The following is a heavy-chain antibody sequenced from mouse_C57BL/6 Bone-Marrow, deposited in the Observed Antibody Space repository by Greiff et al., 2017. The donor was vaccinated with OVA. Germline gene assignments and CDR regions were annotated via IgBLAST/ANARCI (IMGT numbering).Heavy chain of an antibody. V-gene: IGHV1-9*01. CDR3: ARLVGPTGTLAWFAY. J-gene: IGHJ3*01. D-gene: IGHD4-1*02. CDR1: GYTFTGYW. CDR2: ILPGSGST. Sequence: QVQLQQSGAELMKPGASVKLSCKATGYTFTGYWIEWVKQRPGHGLEWIGEILPGSGSTNYNEKFKGKATFTADTSSNTAYMQLSSLTTEDSAIYDGARLVGPTGTLAWFAYWGQGTLVTVSA.